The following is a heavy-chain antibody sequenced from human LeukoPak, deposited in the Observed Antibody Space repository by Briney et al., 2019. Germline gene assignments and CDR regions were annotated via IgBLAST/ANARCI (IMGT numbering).Heavy chain of an antibody. V-gene: IGHV5-51*01. CDR1: GYSFTSYW. CDR3: ARPYCSSTSCYGPVDY. CDR2: IYPGDSDT. J-gene: IGHJ4*02. Sequence: GESPKISCKGSGYSFTSYWIGWVRQMPGKGLEWMGIIYPGDSDTRYSPSFQGQVTISADKSISTAYLQWSSLKASDTAMYYCARPYCSSTSCYGPVDYWGQGTLVTVSS. D-gene: IGHD2-2*01.